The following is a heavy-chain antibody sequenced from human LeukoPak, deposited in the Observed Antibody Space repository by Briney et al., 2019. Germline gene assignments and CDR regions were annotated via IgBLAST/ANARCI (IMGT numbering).Heavy chain of an antibody. J-gene: IGHJ4*02. CDR2: IYPDDSDT. D-gene: IGHD6-19*01. CDR1: GYTFTNYW. V-gene: IGHV5-51*01. Sequence: GESLKISCKGSGYTFTNYWIGWLRQLPGKGLEWMGIIYPDDSDTRYSPSFQGQVTISADKSISTVYLQWSSLKASDTAMYYCARPPQGSSASKGFDYWGQGTLVTVSS. CDR3: ARPPQGSSASKGFDY.